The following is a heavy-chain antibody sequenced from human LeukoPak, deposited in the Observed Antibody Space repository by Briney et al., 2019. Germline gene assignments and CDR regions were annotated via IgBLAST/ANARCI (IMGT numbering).Heavy chain of an antibody. D-gene: IGHD4-23*01. Sequence: GGSLRLSCAASGFTFSSYAMSWVRQAPGKGLEWVSAISGSGGSTYYADSVKGRFTISRDNSKNTLYLQMNSLRAEDTAVYYCAKVDDYGGNPLENAFDIWGQGTMVTVSS. CDR3: AKVDDYGGNPLENAFDI. CDR2: ISGSGGST. CDR1: GFTFSSYA. J-gene: IGHJ3*02. V-gene: IGHV3-23*01.